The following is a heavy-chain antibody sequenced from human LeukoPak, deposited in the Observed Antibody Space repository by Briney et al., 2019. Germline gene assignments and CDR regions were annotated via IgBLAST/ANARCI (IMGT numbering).Heavy chain of an antibody. CDR3: ARTSLGYCSGGSCFQTIYYFGMDV. CDR2: ISYDGNHQ. Sequence: GGSLRPSCVASGLTFSSFGMHWVRQAPGKGLEWVTIISYDGNHQYYADSVKGRFTISRDNSKNTLFLQMNSLRPEDTAVYYCARTSLGYCSGGSCFQTIYYFGMDVWGQGTTVTVSS. J-gene: IGHJ6*02. D-gene: IGHD2-15*01. CDR1: GLTFSSFG. V-gene: IGHV3-33*05.